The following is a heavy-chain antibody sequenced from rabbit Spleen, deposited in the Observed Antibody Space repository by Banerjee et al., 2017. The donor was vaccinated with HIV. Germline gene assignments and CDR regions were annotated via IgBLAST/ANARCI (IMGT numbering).Heavy chain of an antibody. Sequence: QEQLEESGGDLVKPEGSLTLTCTASGFSFSSSYWICWVRQAPGKGLEWIGCIYTGSGTTYYASWAKGRFTISKTSSTTVTLQMTSLTVADTATYFCARDAGSGPYIDGYFSLWGPGTLVTVS. CDR3: ARDAGSGPYIDGYFSL. J-gene: IGHJ4*01. V-gene: IGHV1S45*01. CDR1: GFSFSSSYW. D-gene: IGHD8-1*01. CDR2: IYTGSGTT.